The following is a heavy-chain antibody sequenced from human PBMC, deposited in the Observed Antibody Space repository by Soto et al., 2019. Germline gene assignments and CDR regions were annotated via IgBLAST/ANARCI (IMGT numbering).Heavy chain of an antibody. D-gene: IGHD3-22*01. CDR1: GFTFSSYA. J-gene: IGHJ4*02. V-gene: IGHV3-30-3*01. Sequence: GGSLRLSCAASGFTFSSYAMHWVRQAPGKGLEWVAVISYDGSNKYYADSVKGRFTISRDNSKNTLYLQMNSLRAEDTAVYYCVRAGDYYDSSGYQRYWGQGTLVTVSS. CDR3: VRAGDYYDSSGYQRY. CDR2: ISYDGSNK.